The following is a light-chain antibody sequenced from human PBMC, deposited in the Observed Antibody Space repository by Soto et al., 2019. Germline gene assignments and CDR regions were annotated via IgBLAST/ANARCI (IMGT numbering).Light chain of an antibody. J-gene: IGKJ3*01. CDR3: QQYGTSPFT. CDR2: GTS. CDR1: QSVDSIS. V-gene: IGKV3-20*01. Sequence: EIVLTQSPGTLSLSPGERSTLSCRASQSVDSISLAWYQQQPGQAPRLLIYGTSCRSTGMPERFSSSGSGTNFTLIIIRLQPEDFAVYYCQQYGTSPFTFGPGTKVDIK.